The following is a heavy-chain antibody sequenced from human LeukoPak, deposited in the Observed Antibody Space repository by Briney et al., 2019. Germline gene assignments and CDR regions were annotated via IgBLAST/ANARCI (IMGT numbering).Heavy chain of an antibody. Sequence: PGGSLRLSCAASGFTFSSYSMNWVRQAPGKGLEWVSSISSSSSYIYYADSVKGRFTISRDNAKNSLYLQMNSLRAEDTAVYYCARGPESSPGYFDYWGQGALVTVSS. CDR2: ISSSSSYI. CDR3: ARGPESSPGYFDY. CDR1: GFTFSSYS. J-gene: IGHJ4*02. V-gene: IGHV3-21*01.